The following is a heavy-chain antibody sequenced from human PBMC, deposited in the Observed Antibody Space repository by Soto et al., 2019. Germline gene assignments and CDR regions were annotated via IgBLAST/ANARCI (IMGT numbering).Heavy chain of an antibody. CDR2: IWYDGSNK. J-gene: IGHJ6*02. Sequence: GGSLRLSCAASGFTFSSYGMHWVRQAPGKGLEWVAVIWYDGSNKYYADSVKGRFTISRDNSKNTLYLQMNSLRAEDTAVYYCARDRGYCSSTSCYHVSRDYYYGMDVWGQGTTVTVS. CDR3: ARDRGYCSSTSCYHVSRDYYYGMDV. CDR1: GFTFSSYG. V-gene: IGHV3-33*01. D-gene: IGHD2-2*01.